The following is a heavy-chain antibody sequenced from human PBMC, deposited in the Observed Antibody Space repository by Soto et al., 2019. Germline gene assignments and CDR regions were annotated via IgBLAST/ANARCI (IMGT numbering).Heavy chain of an antibody. V-gene: IGHV3-73*01. CDR2: IRSKANNYAT. CDR3: TSQNADEDYYYHMDL. Sequence: GGSLRLSCAASGFTFSGSAMHWVRQASGKGLEWVGRIRSKANNYATTYAASVKGRFTISRDDSKNTAYLHMKSLKTEDRAMYFCTSQNADEDYYYHMDLWGQGTTVTVSS. J-gene: IGHJ6*02. CDR1: GFTFSGSA.